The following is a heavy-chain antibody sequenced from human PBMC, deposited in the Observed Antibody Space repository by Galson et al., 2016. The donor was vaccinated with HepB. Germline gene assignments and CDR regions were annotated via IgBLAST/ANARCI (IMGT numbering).Heavy chain of an antibody. V-gene: IGHV6-1*01. J-gene: IGHJ4*02. D-gene: IGHD3-16*01. CDR1: GDSVSSDSAA. Sequence: CAISGDSVSSDSAAWNWIRQSPSRGLEWLGRTYYRSRWYYDYAESVKSRITINADTSKNQFSLQLNSVSPEDTAVYYCARGGPLDYWGQGSLVTVSS. CDR2: TYYRSRWYY. CDR3: ARGGPLDY.